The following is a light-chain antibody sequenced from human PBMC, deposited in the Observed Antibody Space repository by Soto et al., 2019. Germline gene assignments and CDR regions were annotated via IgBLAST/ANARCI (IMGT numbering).Light chain of an antibody. CDR2: DVS. V-gene: IGLV2-14*03. Sequence: QSALTQPVSVSGSPGQSITISWTGTSSVVGGYNYVSWYQQHPGKAPKLMIYDVSNRPSGVSNRFSGSKSGNTASLTISGLQAEDEADYYCCSYTSGSTYVFGTGTKVTVL. J-gene: IGLJ1*01. CDR3: CSYTSGSTYV. CDR1: SSVVGGYNY.